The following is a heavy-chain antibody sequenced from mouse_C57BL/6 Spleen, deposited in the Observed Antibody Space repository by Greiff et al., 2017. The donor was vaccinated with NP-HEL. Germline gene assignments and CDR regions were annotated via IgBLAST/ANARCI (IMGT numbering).Heavy chain of an antibody. V-gene: IGHV3-6*01. CDR1: GYSITSGYY. D-gene: IGHD3-2*02. CDR2: ISYDGSN. CDR3: ARGSSGYLY. Sequence: EVQLQESGPGLVKPSQSLSLTCSVTGYSITSGYYWNWIRQFPGNKLEWMGYISYDGSNNYNPSLKNRISITRDTSKNQFFLKLNSVTTEDTATYYCARGSSGYLYWGQGTTLTVSS. J-gene: IGHJ2*01.